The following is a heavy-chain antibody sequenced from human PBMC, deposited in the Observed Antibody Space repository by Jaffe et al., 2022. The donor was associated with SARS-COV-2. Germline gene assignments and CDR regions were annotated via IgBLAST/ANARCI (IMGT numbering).Heavy chain of an antibody. CDR2: VGGGGDTT. CDR1: GFTFRNYG. J-gene: IGHJ4*02. Sequence: EVQLLESGGGLVQPGGSLRLTCAASGFTFRNYGMIWVRQAPGKGLEWVSAVGGGGDTTYYADSVRGRFTISRDNSRSTLSLQMSSLRAEDTAVYYCAKLVDSGICYWGQGTLVTVSS. CDR3: AKLVDSGICY. V-gene: IGHV3-23*01. D-gene: IGHD1-26*01.